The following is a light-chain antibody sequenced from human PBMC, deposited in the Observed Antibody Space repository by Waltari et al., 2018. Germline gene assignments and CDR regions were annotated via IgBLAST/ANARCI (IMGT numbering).Light chain of an antibody. CDR3: MIWHNNTWV. V-gene: IGLV5-39*01. J-gene: IGLJ3*02. CDR1: SGIKLGTYR. Sequence: QPVVTQPTSRSASPGTSARLTCTLHSGIKLGTYRIFCDQQKAESPPRYLLSYYSDSTTHQDSGVPSRFSGSKDASTNAGILVISGLQSEDESDYYCMIWHNNTWVFGGGTKLIVL. CDR2: YYSDSTT.